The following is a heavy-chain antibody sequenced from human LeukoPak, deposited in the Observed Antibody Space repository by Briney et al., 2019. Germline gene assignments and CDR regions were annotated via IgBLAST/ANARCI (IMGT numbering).Heavy chain of an antibody. V-gene: IGHV1-3*01. J-gene: IGHJ4*02. Sequence: GASVKVSCKASGYTFTSYAMHWVRQAPGQRLEWMGWINAGNGNTKYSQKFQGRVTITRDTSASTAYMELSSLRSGDTAVYYCARGGYSSGWFPLVPFDYWGQGTLVTVSS. CDR3: ARGGYSSGWFPLVPFDY. D-gene: IGHD6-19*01. CDR2: INAGNGNT. CDR1: GYTFTSYA.